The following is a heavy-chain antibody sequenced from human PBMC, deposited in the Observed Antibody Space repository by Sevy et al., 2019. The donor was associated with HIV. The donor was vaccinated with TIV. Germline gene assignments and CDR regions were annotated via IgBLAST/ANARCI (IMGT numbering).Heavy chain of an antibody. D-gene: IGHD6-6*01. J-gene: IGHJ4*02. V-gene: IGHV3-15*04. CDR1: GFTFSSAW. CDR3: ATDRPPEQLVSDY. CDR2: IESKIDGGTI. Sequence: GESLKISRAVSGFTFSSAWMSWFRQTPGKRLEWVGRIESKIDGGTIYYAAPVKGRFSISRDDSKNTLYLQMNSLKTEDTAVYYCATDRPPEQLVSDYWGQGTLVTVSS.